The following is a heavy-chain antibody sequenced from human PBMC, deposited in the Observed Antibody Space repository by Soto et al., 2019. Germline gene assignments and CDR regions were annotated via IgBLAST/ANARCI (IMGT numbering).Heavy chain of an antibody. D-gene: IGHD1-7*01. CDR3: SKGEMSTIRNSFDP. Sequence: XGSLKLSCTAAGFNTRFYSMSWVRQTPGKGLEWVAALSRSGGATYYADSVRGRFTISRDASKDTLFLQMSNLRAEDTALYYCSKGEMSTIRNSFDPWGQGTLVTVSS. J-gene: IGHJ5*02. CDR2: LSRSGGAT. V-gene: IGHV3-23*01. CDR1: GFNTRFYS.